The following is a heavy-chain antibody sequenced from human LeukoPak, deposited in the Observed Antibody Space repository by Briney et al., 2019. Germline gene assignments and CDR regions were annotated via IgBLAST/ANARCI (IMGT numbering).Heavy chain of an antibody. D-gene: IGHD6-19*01. CDR2: TNQDGGAK. CDR3: ARESESSGWYDY. J-gene: IGHJ4*02. Sequence: GGSLRLSCAASGFTFSSYWMSWVRQAPGKGLEWVATTNQDGGAKYYVDSVKGRFTISRDNAKNSLYLQMNSLRSDDTALYYCARESESSGWYDYWGQGTLVTVSS. V-gene: IGHV3-7*05. CDR1: GFTFSSYW.